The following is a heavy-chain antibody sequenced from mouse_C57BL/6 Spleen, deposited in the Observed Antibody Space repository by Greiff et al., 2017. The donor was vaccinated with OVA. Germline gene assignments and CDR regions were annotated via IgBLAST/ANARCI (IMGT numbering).Heavy chain of an antibody. J-gene: IGHJ2*01. CDR3: ARVGDDYDFDY. Sequence: VKLMESGAELARPGASVKLSCKASGYTFTSYGISWVKQRTGQGLEWIGEIYPRSGNTYYNEKFKGKATLTADKSSSTAYMELRSLTSEDSAVYFCARVGDDYDFDYWGQGTTLTVSS. D-gene: IGHD2-4*01. V-gene: IGHV1-81*01. CDR1: GYTFTSYG. CDR2: IYPRSGNT.